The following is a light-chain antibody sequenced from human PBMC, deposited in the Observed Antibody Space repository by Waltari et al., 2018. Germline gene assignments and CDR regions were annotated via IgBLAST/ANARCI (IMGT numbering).Light chain of an antibody. CDR2: EVT. Sequence: QSALTQPASVSGSPGQSITISCTGTSSDVGSYNLVSWYQQHPGKAPKLMIYEVTKRPSGVSNRFSGSESGNTASLTISGLQAEDEADYYCCSYAYSSTLVFGGGTKLTVL. CDR1: SSDVGSYNL. CDR3: CSYAYSSTLV. J-gene: IGLJ3*02. V-gene: IGLV2-23*02.